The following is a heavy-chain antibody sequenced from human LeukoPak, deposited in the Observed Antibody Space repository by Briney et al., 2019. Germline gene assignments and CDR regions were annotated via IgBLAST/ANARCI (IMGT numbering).Heavy chain of an antibody. J-gene: IGHJ6*02. CDR2: ISSSSSTI. V-gene: IGHV3-48*02. D-gene: IGHD5-12*01. CDR3: ARDKDPYSGYDLVGMDV. Sequence: GGSLRLSCAASTFTFSSYWMSWVRQAPGKGLECVSYISSSSSTIYYSDSVKGRFTISRDNAKNSLYLQMNSLRDEDTAVYYCARDKDPYSGYDLVGMDVWGQGTTVTVSS. CDR1: TFTFSSYW.